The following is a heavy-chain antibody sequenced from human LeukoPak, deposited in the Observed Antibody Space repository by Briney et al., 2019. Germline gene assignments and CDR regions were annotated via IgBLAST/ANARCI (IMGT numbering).Heavy chain of an antibody. V-gene: IGHV3-30*02. Sequence: GGSLRLSCAASGFPFSTAGMHWARQAPGKGLEWVTFIHADGNSKYYADSVEGRFTVSRDSPKNTLSLQMNSLRVEDTAVYYCATSLTAREYFQHWGQGTLVTVSS. D-gene: IGHD6-6*01. CDR3: ATSLTAREYFQH. CDR2: IHADGNSK. CDR1: GFPFSTAG. J-gene: IGHJ1*01.